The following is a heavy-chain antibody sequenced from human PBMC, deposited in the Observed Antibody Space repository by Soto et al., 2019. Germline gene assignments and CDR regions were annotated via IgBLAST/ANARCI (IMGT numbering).Heavy chain of an antibody. CDR3: AREGGNGVDY. D-gene: IGHD3-16*01. V-gene: IGHV4-30-4*01. Sequence: QVQLQESGPGLLKPSQTLSLTCTLSGDALTRSDYYWSWIRQAPGKGLEWIGYISYIGSTYYNPSLKSRLSISVDPSENQFSLELRSVTAADTAVYYCAREGGNGVDYWGQGTLVSVSS. J-gene: IGHJ4*02. CDR1: GDALTRSDYY. CDR2: ISYIGST.